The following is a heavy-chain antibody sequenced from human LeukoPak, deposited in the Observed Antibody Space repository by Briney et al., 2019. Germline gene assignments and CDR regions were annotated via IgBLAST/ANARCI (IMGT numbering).Heavy chain of an antibody. CDR3: ARDASSGWNPSWFDP. D-gene: IGHD6-19*01. CDR1: GGTFSSYA. Sequence: ASVKVSCKASGGTFSSYAISWVRQAPGQGLEWMGRIIPIFGTANYAQKFQGRVTITTDESTSTAYVELSSLRSEDTAVYYCARDASSGWNPSWFDPWGQGTLVTVSS. J-gene: IGHJ5*02. CDR2: IIPIFGTA. V-gene: IGHV1-69*05.